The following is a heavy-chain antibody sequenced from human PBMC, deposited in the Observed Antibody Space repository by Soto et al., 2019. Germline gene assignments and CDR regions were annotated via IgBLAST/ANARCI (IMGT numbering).Heavy chain of an antibody. CDR2: IIPVFGTT. V-gene: IGHV1-69*13. Sequence: SVKVSCKASGGTFRNYRIGWVRQAPGQGLEWMGGIIPVFGTTNYAQKFQGRVTITADESTSTAYIEVSSLRSEDTAMFYCGRYCSGGSCHTLDYYGMDVWGQGTTVTVSS. D-gene: IGHD2-15*01. CDR3: GRYCSGGSCHTLDYYGMDV. J-gene: IGHJ6*02. CDR1: GGTFRNYR.